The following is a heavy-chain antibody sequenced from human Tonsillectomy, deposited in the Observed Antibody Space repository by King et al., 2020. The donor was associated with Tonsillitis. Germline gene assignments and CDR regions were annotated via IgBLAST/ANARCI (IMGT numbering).Heavy chain of an antibody. CDR2: IDWDDDK. Sequence: VTLKESGPALVKPKQTLTLTCTFSGFSLSTSGMRVSWIRQPPGQALEWLARIDWDDDKFHSTSLKTRLTISKDTSKNQVVLTMTNMDPVDTATYYCAGDRVGATDFDYWGQGTLVTVSS. CDR3: AGDRVGATDFDY. V-gene: IGHV2-70*04. CDR1: GFSLSTSGMR. D-gene: IGHD1-26*01. J-gene: IGHJ4*02.